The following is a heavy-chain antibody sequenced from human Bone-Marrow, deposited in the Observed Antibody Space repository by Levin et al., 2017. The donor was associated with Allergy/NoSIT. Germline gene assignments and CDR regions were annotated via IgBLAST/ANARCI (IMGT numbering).Heavy chain of an antibody. V-gene: IGHV1-18*01. CDR2: INPYNGNT. CDR1: GYTFTNYG. Sequence: ASVKVSCKASGYTFTNYGITWVRQAPGQGLAWMGWINPYNGNTNYAQKLQGRVTMTTDTSTGTAYMDLRSLRSDDTAVYYCSRSISGDYLDYWGQGTLVTVSS. D-gene: IGHD3-3*01. J-gene: IGHJ4*02. CDR3: SRSISGDYLDY.